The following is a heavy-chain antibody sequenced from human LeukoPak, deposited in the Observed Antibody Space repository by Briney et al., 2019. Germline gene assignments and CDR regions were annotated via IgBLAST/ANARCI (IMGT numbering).Heavy chain of an antibody. J-gene: IGHJ3*02. CDR2: IYYSGST. Sequence: SETLSLTCIVSGGSISSSSYYWAWIRQPPGKGLEWIGSIYYSGSTYYNPSLKSRVTISVDTSKNQFSLKLSSVTAADTAVYYCARLTFYYDSRSPAFDNWGRGTMVTVSS. CDR3: ARLTFYYDSRSPAFDN. CDR1: GGSISSSSYY. V-gene: IGHV4-39*01. D-gene: IGHD3-22*01.